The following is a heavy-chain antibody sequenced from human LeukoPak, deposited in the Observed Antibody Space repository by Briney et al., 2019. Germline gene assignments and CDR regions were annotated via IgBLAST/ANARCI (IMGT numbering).Heavy chain of an antibody. J-gene: IGHJ4*02. D-gene: IGHD6-6*01. CDR1: GFTFSTYW. CDR3: ARALGYSSSPEDY. CDR2: INWNGGST. Sequence: GGSLRLSCAASGFTFSTYWMTWVRQAPGKGLEWVSGINWNGGSTGYADSVKGRFTISRDNAKNSLYLQMNSLRAEDTALYYCARALGYSSSPEDYWGQGTLVTVSS. V-gene: IGHV3-20*04.